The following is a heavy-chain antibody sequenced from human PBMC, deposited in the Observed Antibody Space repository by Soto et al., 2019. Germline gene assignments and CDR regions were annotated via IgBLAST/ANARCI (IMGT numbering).Heavy chain of an antibody. CDR1: GDSVSSNSAA. CDR2: TYYRSRWYN. V-gene: IGHV6-1*01. J-gene: IGHJ6*03. D-gene: IGHD1-26*01. Sequence: SQTLSLTCAISGDSVSSNSAAWNWIRQSPSRGLEWLGRTYYRSRWYNDYAVSVRSRITVNPDTSKNQFSLQLTSVTPEDTAFYFCSRTTSHYWYYMDAFGKGTTVTVS. CDR3: SRTTSHYWYYMDA.